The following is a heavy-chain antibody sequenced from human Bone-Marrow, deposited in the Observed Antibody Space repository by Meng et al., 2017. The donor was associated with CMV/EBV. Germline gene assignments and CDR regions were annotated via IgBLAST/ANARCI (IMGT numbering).Heavy chain of an antibody. CDR3: ARGLRYSSPYNWCDP. J-gene: IGHJ5*02. Sequence: ASVKVSCKASGYTFTGYYMHWVRQAPGQGLEWMGWINPNSGGTNYAQKFQGRVTMTRDTSISTAYMELSRLRSDDTAVYYCARGLRYSSPYNWCDPWGQGNLVNVSS. CDR1: GYTFTGYY. CDR2: INPNSGGT. V-gene: IGHV1-2*02. D-gene: IGHD6-6*01.